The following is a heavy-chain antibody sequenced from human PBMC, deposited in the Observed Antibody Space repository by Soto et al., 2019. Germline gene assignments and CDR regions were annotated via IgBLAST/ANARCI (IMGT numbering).Heavy chain of an antibody. D-gene: IGHD5-18*01. V-gene: IGHV4-39*01. CDR2: MHYSGTT. CDR3: ARQGYTSGRVNWFDP. J-gene: IGHJ5*02. CDR1: GGSISSGSYF. Sequence: QLHLQESGPGLVKPSETLSLTCTVSGGSISSGSYFWGWIRQPPGKGLEWIGSMHYSGTTYYSPSLKSRVTISGDTSENYFSLKLSSVTAADTAVYYCARQGYTSGRVNWFDPWGQGTLVTVSS.